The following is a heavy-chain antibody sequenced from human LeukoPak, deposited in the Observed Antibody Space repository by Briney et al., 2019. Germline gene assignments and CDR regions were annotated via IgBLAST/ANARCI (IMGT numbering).Heavy chain of an antibody. Sequence: PGGSLRLSCAASGFTFSSYWMSWVRQAPGKGLEWVANIKQDGSEKYYVDSVKVRFTVSRDNAKNSLYLQMNSLRVEDTAMYYCAKVAASGISPTDYWGQGTLVTVSS. CDR1: GFTFSSYW. V-gene: IGHV3-7*01. CDR3: AKVAASGISPTDY. J-gene: IGHJ4*02. D-gene: IGHD6-13*01. CDR2: IKQDGSEK.